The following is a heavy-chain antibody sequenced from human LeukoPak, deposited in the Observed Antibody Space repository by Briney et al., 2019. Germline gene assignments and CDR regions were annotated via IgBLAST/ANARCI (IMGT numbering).Heavy chain of an antibody. CDR3: AKFSTVTTGLFLKYYYMDV. Sequence: ASVKVSCKASGYTFTSYGISWVRQAPGQGLEWMGWISAYNGNTNYAQKLQGRVTMTTDTSTSTAYMELRSLRSEDTAVYYCAKFSTVTTGLFLKYYYMDVWGKGTTVTISS. CDR1: GYTFTSYG. CDR2: ISAYNGNT. V-gene: IGHV1-18*01. D-gene: IGHD4-17*01. J-gene: IGHJ6*03.